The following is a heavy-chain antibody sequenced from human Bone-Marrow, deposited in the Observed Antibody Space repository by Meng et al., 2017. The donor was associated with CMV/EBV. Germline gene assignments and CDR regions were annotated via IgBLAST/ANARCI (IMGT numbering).Heavy chain of an antibody. CDR1: GFTFSSYW. J-gene: IGHJ6*02. CDR3: ARGYDYGVSSGYLPIYYGMDV. Sequence: GESLKISCAASGFTFSSYWMNWVRQAPGKGLEWVSSISSSSSYIYYADSLKGRFTISRDNAKNSLYLHMVCLSAEDTAVYYCARGYDYGVSSGYLPIYYGMDVWVQGTTVPVSS. CDR2: ISSSSSYI. V-gene: IGHV3-21*01. D-gene: IGHD3-22*01.